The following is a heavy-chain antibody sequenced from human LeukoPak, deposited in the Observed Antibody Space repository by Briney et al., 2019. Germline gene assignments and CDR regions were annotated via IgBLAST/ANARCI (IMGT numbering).Heavy chain of an antibody. V-gene: IGHV1-69*05. CDR3: ASSPRIVGRLDYYYYMDV. J-gene: IGHJ6*03. CDR1: GLTLSTYA. Sequence: SVTVSCKASGLTLSTYAISWVRQAPGQGLEWMGGIIPMFSSAHYAQKFQDRVTITTDESTTIAYMELSSLRSEDTAVYYCASSPRIVGRLDYYYYMDVWGKGTTVTVSS. D-gene: IGHD6-6*01. CDR2: IIPMFSSA.